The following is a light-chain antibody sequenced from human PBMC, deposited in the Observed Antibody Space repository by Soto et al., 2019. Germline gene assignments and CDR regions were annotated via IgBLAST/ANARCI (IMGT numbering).Light chain of an antibody. CDR2: GVS. CDR3: QQSNNWPPLT. J-gene: IGKJ4*01. V-gene: IGKV3-15*01. Sequence: EIVMTQSPATLSVSPGEGATLSCRASQGIGDTLAWYQQKPGQTPRLLIYGVSTRATGVPARFSGSGSETDFSLTISSLQIEDFALYYCQQSNNWPPLTFGGGTKVDI. CDR1: QGIGDT.